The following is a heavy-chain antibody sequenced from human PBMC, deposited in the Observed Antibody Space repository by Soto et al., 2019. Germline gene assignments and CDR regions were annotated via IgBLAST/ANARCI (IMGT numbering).Heavy chain of an antibody. CDR1: GGSISSNSYY. CDR2: IYYSGST. D-gene: IGHD2-2*01. V-gene: IGHV4-39*01. CDR3: ARQTRQRVVPAARDYYGMDV. J-gene: IGHJ6*02. Sequence: SETLSLTCTVSGGSISSNSYYWGWIRQPPGKGLEWIGSIYYSGSTYYNPSLKSRVTISVDTSKNQFSLKLSSVTAADTAVYYCARQTRQRVVPAARDYYGMDVWGQGTTVTVS.